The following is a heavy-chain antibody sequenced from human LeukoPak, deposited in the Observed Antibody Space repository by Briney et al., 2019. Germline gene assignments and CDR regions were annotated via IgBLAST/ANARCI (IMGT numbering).Heavy chain of an antibody. V-gene: IGHV3-53*01. CDR2: IYSGGST. J-gene: IGHJ4*02. CDR1: GFTVSSNY. Sequence: TGGSLRLSCAASGFTVSSNYMSWVCQAPGKGLEWVSVIYSGGSTYYADSVKGRFTISRDNSKNTLYLQMNSLRAEDTAVYYCAREILYSSGWSVGGGDYFDYWGQGTLVTVSS. CDR3: AREILYSSGWSVGGGDYFDY. D-gene: IGHD6-19*01.